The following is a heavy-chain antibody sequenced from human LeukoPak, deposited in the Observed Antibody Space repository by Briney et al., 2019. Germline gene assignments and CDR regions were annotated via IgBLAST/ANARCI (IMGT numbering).Heavy chain of an antibody. J-gene: IGHJ4*02. D-gene: IGHD1-26*01. CDR1: GYSFTTYW. Sequence: GESLKISCRGSGYSFTTYWIGWVRQMPGKGLEWMGIIYPGDSDTRYTPSFQGQVTMSADKSISTAYLQWSSLKASDSAMYYCARHQIVGATRSPFDYWGQGTLVTVSS. V-gene: IGHV5-51*01. CDR2: IYPGDSDT. CDR3: ARHQIVGATRSPFDY.